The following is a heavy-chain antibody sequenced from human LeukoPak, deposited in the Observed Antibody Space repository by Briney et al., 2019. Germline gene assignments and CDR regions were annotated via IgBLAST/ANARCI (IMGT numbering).Heavy chain of an antibody. CDR3: ANIKDTGTYYFDH. Sequence: GGSLRLSWAASGFSFSSYWMSWVRQAPGKGLEWVANIKQDGSEKYYVESVKGRFTVSRDNARNSLYLQMNSLRAEDTAVYYCANIKDTGTYYFDHWGQGTLVTVSS. CDR2: IKQDGSEK. V-gene: IGHV3-7*01. J-gene: IGHJ4*02. D-gene: IGHD3-10*01. CDR1: GFSFSSYW.